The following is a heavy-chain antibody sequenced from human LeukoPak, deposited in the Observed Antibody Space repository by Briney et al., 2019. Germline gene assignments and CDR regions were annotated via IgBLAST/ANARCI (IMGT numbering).Heavy chain of an antibody. Sequence: PGGSLRLSCAASGFTFSNYGMHWVRQAPGKGLEWVAFIRYDGSNKYQADSVKGRFTISRDNSKNTLHLQMNSLRAEDTAIYYCATYGQVLLPFESWGQGTLVTVSS. CDR2: IRYDGSNK. D-gene: IGHD2-8*02. CDR3: ATYGQVLLPFES. V-gene: IGHV3-30*02. CDR1: GFTFSNYG. J-gene: IGHJ4*02.